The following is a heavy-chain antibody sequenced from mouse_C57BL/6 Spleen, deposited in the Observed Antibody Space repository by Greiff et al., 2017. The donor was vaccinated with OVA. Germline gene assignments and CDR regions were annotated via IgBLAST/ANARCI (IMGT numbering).Heavy chain of an antibody. V-gene: IGHV1-52*01. Sequence: QVQLQQPGAELVRPGSSVKLSCKASGYTFTSYWMHWVKQRPIQGLEWIGNIDPSDSETHYNQKFKDKATLTVDKSSSTAYMQLSSLTSEDSAVYYCARGYGGSHWYFDVWGTGTTVSVSS. CDR3: ARGYGGSHWYFDV. J-gene: IGHJ1*03. CDR1: GYTFTSYW. CDR2: IDPSDSET. D-gene: IGHD1-1*01.